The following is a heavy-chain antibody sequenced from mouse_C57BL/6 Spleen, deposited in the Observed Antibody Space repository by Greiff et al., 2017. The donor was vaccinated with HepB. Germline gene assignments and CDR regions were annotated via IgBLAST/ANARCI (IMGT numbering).Heavy chain of an antibody. CDR2: IYPRSGNT. CDR1: GYTFTSYG. D-gene: IGHD1-1*01. Sequence: VQLQQSGAELARPGASVKLSCKASGYTFTSYGISWVKQRTGQGLEWIGEIYPRSGNTYYNEKFKGKATRTADKSSSTAYMELRSLTSEDSAVYFCARRLYYYGSSYYFDYWGQGTTLTVSS. J-gene: IGHJ2*01. V-gene: IGHV1-81*01. CDR3: ARRLYYYGSSYYFDY.